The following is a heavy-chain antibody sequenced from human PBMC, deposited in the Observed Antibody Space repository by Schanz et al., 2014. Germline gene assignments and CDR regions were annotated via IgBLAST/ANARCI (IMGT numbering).Heavy chain of an antibody. Sequence: EVQLLDSGGGLVQPGGSLRLSCAVSGFTVSSNHMSWVRQAPGKGLEWVSGFIVDSGNTYYAGSVKGRFSISRDYSKNTLYLQMSSLRAEDTALYYCARDSGPYYDKSMDVWGQGTTVAVSS. D-gene: IGHD3-9*01. CDR1: GFTVSSNH. V-gene: IGHV3-23*01. CDR3: ARDSGPYYDKSMDV. J-gene: IGHJ6*02. CDR2: FIVDSGNT.